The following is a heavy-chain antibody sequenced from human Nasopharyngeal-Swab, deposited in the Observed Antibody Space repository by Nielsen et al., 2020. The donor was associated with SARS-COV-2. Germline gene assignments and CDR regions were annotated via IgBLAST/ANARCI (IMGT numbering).Heavy chain of an antibody. CDR3: ARCGGDCYHDAFDI. J-gene: IGHJ3*02. D-gene: IGHD2-21*02. Sequence: TVSYKGSVYSFTRYLIGWVRQLPGKGLEWMGIIYPGDSDTRYSPSFQGQVTISADKSISTAYLQWSSLKASDTAMYYCARCGGDCYHDAFDIWGQGTMVTVSS. V-gene: IGHV5-51*01. CDR2: IYPGDSDT. CDR1: VYSFTRYL.